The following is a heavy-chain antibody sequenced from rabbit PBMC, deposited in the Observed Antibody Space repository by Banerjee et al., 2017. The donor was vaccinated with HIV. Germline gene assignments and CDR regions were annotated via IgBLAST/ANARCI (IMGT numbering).Heavy chain of an antibody. CDR2: SNGVTGKA. D-gene: IGHD1-1*01. CDR3: ARDLPGVIGWNFGW. J-gene: IGHJ4*01. V-gene: IGHV1S45*01. CDR1: GFLFSDKAV. Sequence: QEQLEESGGGLAKPEGSLTPTSKASGFLFSDKAVLGWERQAPGKGLVWILCSNGVTGKAVYESWAKGRFSFSKTSSTTVTLQMTSLTAADTATYFCARDLPGVIGWNFGWWGPGTLVTVS.